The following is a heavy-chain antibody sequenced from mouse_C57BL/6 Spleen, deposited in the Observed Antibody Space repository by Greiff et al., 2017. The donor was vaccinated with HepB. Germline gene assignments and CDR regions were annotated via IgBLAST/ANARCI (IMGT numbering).Heavy chain of an antibody. V-gene: IGHV1-69*01. CDR1: GYTFTSYW. CDR3: ARPHYYGSSRYFDV. J-gene: IGHJ1*03. Sequence: QVQLQQSGAELVMPGASVKLSCKASGYTFTSYWMHWVKQRPGQGLEWIGEIDPSDSYTNYNQKFKGKSTLTVDKSSSTAYMQLSSLTSEDSAVYYCARPHYYGSSRYFDVWGTGTTVTVSS. D-gene: IGHD1-1*01. CDR2: IDPSDSYT.